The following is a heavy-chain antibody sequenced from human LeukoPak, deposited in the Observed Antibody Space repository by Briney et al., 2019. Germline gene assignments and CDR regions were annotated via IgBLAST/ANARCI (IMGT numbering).Heavy chain of an antibody. CDR3: ARHPSYYYGSGSLFNWFDP. CDR1: GFTFSSYG. Sequence: PGGSLRLSCVVSGFTFSSYGMSWVRQAPGKGLEWVSYISSSGSTIYYADSVKGRFTISRDNAKNSLYLQMNSLRVEDTAVYYCARHPSYYYGSGSLFNWFDPWGRGTLVTVSS. CDR2: ISSSGSTI. V-gene: IGHV3-48*04. D-gene: IGHD3-10*01. J-gene: IGHJ5*02.